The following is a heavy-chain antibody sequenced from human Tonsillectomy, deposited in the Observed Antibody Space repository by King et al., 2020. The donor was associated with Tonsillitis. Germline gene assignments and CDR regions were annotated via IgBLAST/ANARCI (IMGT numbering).Heavy chain of an antibody. V-gene: IGHV3-7*03. D-gene: IGHD6-25*01. CDR1: GFTFSNFW. CDR3: ARGSGWLIDY. CDR2: IKQEGSEK. J-gene: IGHJ4*02. Sequence: EVQLVESGGGLIQPGGSLRLSCVASGFTFSNFWVNWVRQAPGKGLEWGANIKQEGSEKNYAASVKGRFTISRDNAKNSLFLQLNSLRVEDTAVYFCARGSGWLIDYWGQGTLVSVSS.